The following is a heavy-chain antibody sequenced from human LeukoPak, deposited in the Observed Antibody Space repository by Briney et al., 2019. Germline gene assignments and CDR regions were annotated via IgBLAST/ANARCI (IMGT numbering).Heavy chain of an antibody. CDR2: ISSSGSTI. V-gene: IGHV3-11*01. Sequence: PGGSLRLSCAASGFTFSVYYMSWIRQAPGKGLEWVSYISSSGSTIYYADSVKGRFTISRDNAKNSLYLQMNSLRAEDTAVYYCATTPSDYDFWSGYYPVPDYWGQGTLVTVSS. CDR1: GFTFSVYY. D-gene: IGHD3-3*01. CDR3: ATTPSDYDFWSGYYPVPDY. J-gene: IGHJ4*02.